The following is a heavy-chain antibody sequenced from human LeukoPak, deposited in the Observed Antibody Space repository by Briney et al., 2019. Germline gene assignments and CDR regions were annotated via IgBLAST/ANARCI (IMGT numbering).Heavy chain of an antibody. J-gene: IGHJ4*02. Sequence: PSQTLSLTCTVSGGSISSGSYDWYWIRQPPGKGLEWIGHLYTSGRMSYNPSLKSRATISVDTSKNQFSLKLTSVTAADTAVYYCTKGRGIWGQGTLVTVSS. CDR2: LYTSGRM. D-gene: IGHD3-10*01. CDR3: TKGRGI. CDR1: GGSISSGSYD. V-gene: IGHV4-61*09.